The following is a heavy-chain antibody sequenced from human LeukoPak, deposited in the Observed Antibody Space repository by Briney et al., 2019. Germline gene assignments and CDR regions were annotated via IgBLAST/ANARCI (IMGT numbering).Heavy chain of an antibody. D-gene: IGHD3-3*01. CDR3: AREGFPPKISDFWSGLGPYYYYGMDV. Sequence: GASVKVSCKASGYTFTSYYMHWVRQAPGQGLEWMGIINPSGGSTSYTQKFQGRVTMTRDTSTSTVYMELSSLRSEDTAVYYYAREGFPPKISDFWSGLGPYYYYGMDVWGQGTTVTVSS. CDR2: INPSGGST. V-gene: IGHV1-46*01. J-gene: IGHJ6*02. CDR1: GYTFTSYY.